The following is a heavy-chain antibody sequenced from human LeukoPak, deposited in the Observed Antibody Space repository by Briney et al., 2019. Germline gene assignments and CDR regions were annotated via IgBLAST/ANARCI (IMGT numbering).Heavy chain of an antibody. V-gene: IGHV4-61*01. J-gene: IGHJ3*01. CDR3: ARVPGGGTAAN. CDR1: GGSVSSGSYH. CDR2: IYYSGST. D-gene: IGHD1-7*01. Sequence: PSETLSPTCTVSGGSVSSGSYHWSWIRQPPGKGLEWIGYIYYSGSTNYNPSLKSRVTISVDTSKNQFSLKLSSVTAADTAVYYCARVPGGGTAANWGQGTMVTVSS.